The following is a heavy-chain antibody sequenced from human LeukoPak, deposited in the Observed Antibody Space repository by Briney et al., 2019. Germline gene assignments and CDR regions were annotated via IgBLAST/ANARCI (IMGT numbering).Heavy chain of an antibody. CDR1: GFTFSDYY. D-gene: IGHD2-2*01. J-gene: IGHJ4*02. CDR3: ARGYRSIFY. V-gene: IGHV3-11*01. CDR2: ISSSGSTK. Sequence: PGGSLRLSCAASGFTFSDYYMSRIRQAPGKGLEWVSYISSSGSTKYYADSVKGRFTISRDNAKNSLYLQMNSLRAEDTAVCYCARGYRSIFYWGQGTLVTVSS.